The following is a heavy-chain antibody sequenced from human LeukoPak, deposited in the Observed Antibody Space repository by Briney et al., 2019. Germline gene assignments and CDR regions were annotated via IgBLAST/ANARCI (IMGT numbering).Heavy chain of an antibody. CDR2: IIPILGIA. J-gene: IGHJ4*02. CDR1: GGTFSSYA. Sequence: GASVKVSCKASGGTFSSYAISWVRQAPGQGLEWMGRIIPILGIANYAQKLQGRVTMTTDTSTSTAYMELRSLRSDDTAVYYCARLFHYYDSSGYFDYWGQGTLVTVSS. V-gene: IGHV1-69*04. D-gene: IGHD3-22*01. CDR3: ARLFHYYDSSGYFDY.